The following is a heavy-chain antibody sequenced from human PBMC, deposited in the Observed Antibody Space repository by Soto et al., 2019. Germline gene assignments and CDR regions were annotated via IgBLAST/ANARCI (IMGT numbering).Heavy chain of an antibody. Sequence: SVKVSCKASGGTFSSYAISWVRQAPGQGLEWMGGIIPIFGTANYAQKFQGRVTITADKSTSTAYMELSSLRSEATAVYYSASLAGTALSGWLDPWGQGTLVTVYS. CDR2: IIPIFGTA. CDR3: ASLAGTALSGWLDP. CDR1: GGTFSSYA. V-gene: IGHV1-69*06. J-gene: IGHJ5*02.